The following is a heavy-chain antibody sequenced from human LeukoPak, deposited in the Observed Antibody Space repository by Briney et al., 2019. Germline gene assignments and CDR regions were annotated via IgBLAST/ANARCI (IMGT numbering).Heavy chain of an antibody. Sequence: PGGSLRLPCAASGFTFSSYAMHWVRQAPGKGLEWVAVISYDGSNKYYADSVKGRFTISRDNSKNTLYLQMNSLRAEDTAVYYCARDDSTYGDYGSGYDYWGQGTLVTVSS. D-gene: IGHD4-17*01. CDR2: ISYDGSNK. V-gene: IGHV3-30-3*01. J-gene: IGHJ4*02. CDR1: GFTFSSYA. CDR3: ARDDSTYGDYGSGYDY.